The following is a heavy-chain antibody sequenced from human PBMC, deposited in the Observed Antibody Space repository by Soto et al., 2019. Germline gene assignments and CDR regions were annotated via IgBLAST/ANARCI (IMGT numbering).Heavy chain of an antibody. CDR1: GYTFTNYG. CDR3: ARGVGSGSYYNQYNWFDP. J-gene: IGHJ5*02. Sequence: ASVKVSCKASGYTFTNYGISWVRQAPGQGLEWMGWISAYNGNTRYAQKLQGRVTMTTDTSTSTAYMELRSLRSDDTAVYYCARGVGSGSYYNQYNWFDPWGQGTLVTVSS. V-gene: IGHV1-18*01. D-gene: IGHD3-10*01. CDR2: ISAYNGNT.